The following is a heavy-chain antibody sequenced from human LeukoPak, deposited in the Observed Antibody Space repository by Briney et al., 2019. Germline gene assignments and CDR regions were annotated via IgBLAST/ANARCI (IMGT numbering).Heavy chain of an antibody. D-gene: IGHD3-22*01. V-gene: IGHV3-23*01. Sequence: GGSLRLSCAASGFTLSTYAMSWVRQTPGKGLEWVAATSSSDAGTYHADSVRGRFTISRDNSKNTLYLQMNSLRAEDAAVYFCAKDARITMIVVVRGARPYYFDYWGQGTLVTVSS. CDR1: GFTLSTYA. CDR3: AKDARITMIVVVRGARPYYFDY. J-gene: IGHJ4*02. CDR2: TSSSDAGT.